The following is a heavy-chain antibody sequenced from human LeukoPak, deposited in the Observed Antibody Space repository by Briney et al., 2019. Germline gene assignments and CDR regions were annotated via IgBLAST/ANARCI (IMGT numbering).Heavy chain of an antibody. Sequence: GASVKVSCKASGYTFTSYYMHWVRQAPGQGLEWMGWINPNSGGTNYAQKFQGWVTMTRDTSISTAYMELSRLRSDDTAVYYCATGGYYDSSGYWGRHAFDIWGQGTMVTVSS. V-gene: IGHV1-2*04. CDR2: INPNSGGT. CDR1: GYTFTSYY. D-gene: IGHD3-22*01. J-gene: IGHJ3*02. CDR3: ATGGYYDSSGYWGRHAFDI.